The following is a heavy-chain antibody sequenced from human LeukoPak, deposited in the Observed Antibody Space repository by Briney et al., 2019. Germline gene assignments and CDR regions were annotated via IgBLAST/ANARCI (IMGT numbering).Heavy chain of an antibody. CDR2: ISGSGGST. J-gene: IGHJ4*02. CDR3: ATVFSSGYEFFDY. CDR1: GFIFSNAW. V-gene: IGHV3-23*01. Sequence: GGSLRLSCAASGFIFSNAWMTWVRQAPGKGLEWVSAISGSGGSTYYADSVKGRFTISRDNSKNTLYLQMNSLRAEDTAVYYCATVFSSGYEFFDYWGQGTLVTISS. D-gene: IGHD3-22*01.